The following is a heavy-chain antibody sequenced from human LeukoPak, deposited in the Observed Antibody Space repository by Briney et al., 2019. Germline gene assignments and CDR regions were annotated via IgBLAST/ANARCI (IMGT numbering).Heavy chain of an antibody. D-gene: IGHD3-3*01. CDR1: GFAFSSYA. CDR3: AKLYGAGYDFWSGYSYYFDY. CDR2: ISGSGGST. J-gene: IGHJ4*02. V-gene: IGHV3-23*01. Sequence: RGSLRLSCAASGFAFSSYAMSWVRQAPGKGLEWVSAISGSGGSTYYADTVKGRFTISRDNSKNTLYLQMNSLRAEDTAVYYCAKLYGAGYDFWSGYSYYFDYWGQGTLVTVSS.